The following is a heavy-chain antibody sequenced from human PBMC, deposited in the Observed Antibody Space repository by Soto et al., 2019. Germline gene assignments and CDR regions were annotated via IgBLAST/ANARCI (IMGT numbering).Heavy chain of an antibody. CDR2: INPSGGST. V-gene: IGHV1-46*01. CDR1: GYTFTSYY. Sequence: EASVKVSCKASGYTFTSYYMHWVRQAPGQGLEWMGIINPSGGSTSYARKFQGRVTMTRDTSTSTVYMEMSSLRSEDTAIYYCARVEAVAGLYNYHGLDVWGQGTAVTVSS. CDR3: ARVEAVAGLYNYHGLDV. J-gene: IGHJ6*02. D-gene: IGHD6-19*01.